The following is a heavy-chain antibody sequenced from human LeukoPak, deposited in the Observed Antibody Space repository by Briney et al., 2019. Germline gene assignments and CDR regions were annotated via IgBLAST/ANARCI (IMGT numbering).Heavy chain of an antibody. J-gene: IGHJ4*02. CDR1: EYTFTYYW. V-gene: IGHV5-51*01. D-gene: IGHD3-22*01. CDR2: IYPRDSDT. CDR3: ARHFLGYDSSGYSFDY. Sequence: SGESLKISCKDSEYTFTYYWIGWVRQMPGKGLEWMGIIYPRDSDTRYSPSFQGQVTISADKSISTAYLQWSSLKASDTAMYYCARHFLGYDSSGYSFDYWGQGTLVTVSS.